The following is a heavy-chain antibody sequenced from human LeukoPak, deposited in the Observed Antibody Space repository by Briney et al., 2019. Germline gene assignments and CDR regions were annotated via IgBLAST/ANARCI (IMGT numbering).Heavy chain of an antibody. CDR3: ARDFWVVIPPDPTKYYYGMDV. Sequence: PGGSLRLSCVASGFTFSSYSMNWVRQAPGKGLEWVSSISSSSSYIYYADSVKGRFTISRDNAKNSLYLQMNSLRAEDTAVYYCARDFWVVIPPDPTKYYYGMDVWGQGTTVTVSS. CDR2: ISSSSSYI. J-gene: IGHJ6*02. D-gene: IGHD3-3*01. CDR1: GFTFSSYS. V-gene: IGHV3-21*01.